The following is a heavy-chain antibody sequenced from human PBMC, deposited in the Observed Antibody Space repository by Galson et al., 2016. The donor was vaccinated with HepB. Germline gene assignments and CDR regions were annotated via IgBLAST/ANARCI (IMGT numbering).Heavy chain of an antibody. CDR1: GYTFTSYG. CDR2: ISAYNGNT. D-gene: IGHD5-24*01. J-gene: IGHJ6*03. V-gene: IGHV1-18*04. Sequence: QSGAEVKKPGAAVKVSCKASGYTFTSYGISWVRQAPGQGLEWMGWISAYNGNTNYAQKLQGRVTMTTDTSTSTADMELRSLRSDDTAVYYCARSTIEQGSTPYYYYDSMDVWGTGTTVTVSS. CDR3: ARSTIEQGSTPYYYYDSMDV.